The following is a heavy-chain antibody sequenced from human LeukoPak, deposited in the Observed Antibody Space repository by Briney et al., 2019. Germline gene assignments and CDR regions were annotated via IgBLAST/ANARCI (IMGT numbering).Heavy chain of an antibody. Sequence: PSETLSLTCTVSGGSISSSSYYWGWIRQPPGKGLEWIGSIYYSGSTYYNPSLKSRVTISVDTSKNQFFLKLSSVTAADTAVYYCARFAFGGVNFDYWGQGTLVTVSS. V-gene: IGHV4-39*01. CDR2: IYYSGST. D-gene: IGHD3-16*01. CDR1: GGSISSSSYY. CDR3: ARFAFGGVNFDY. J-gene: IGHJ4*02.